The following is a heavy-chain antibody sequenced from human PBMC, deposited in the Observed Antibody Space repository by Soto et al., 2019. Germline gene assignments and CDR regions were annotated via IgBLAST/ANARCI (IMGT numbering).Heavy chain of an antibody. CDR1: GGYISRYY. J-gene: IGHJ4*02. D-gene: IGHD6-6*01. V-gene: IGHV4-59*01. Sequence: SETLSLTCTFSGGYISRYYWSWIRQPPGKGLEWIGYIYYRGRTNYNPSLKSRVTISVDTSKNQCSLSLSYVTAADTAVYYCARGIAARPGQYYFDYWGQGTLVTVSS. CDR2: IYYRGRT. CDR3: ARGIAARPGQYYFDY.